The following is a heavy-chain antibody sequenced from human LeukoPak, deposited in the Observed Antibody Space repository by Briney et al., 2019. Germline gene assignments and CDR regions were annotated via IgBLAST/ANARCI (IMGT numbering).Heavy chain of an antibody. V-gene: IGHV1-69*13. D-gene: IGHD5-12*01. J-gene: IGHJ5*02. CDR1: GGTFSSYA. Sequence: ASVKVSCKASGGTFSSYAISWVRQAPGQGLEWMGGIIPIFGTANYAQKSQGRVTITADESTSTAYMELSSLRSEDTAVYYCASRGYSGYDWDSYSNWFDPWGQGTLVTVSS. CDR3: ASRGYSGYDWDSYSNWFDP. CDR2: IIPIFGTA.